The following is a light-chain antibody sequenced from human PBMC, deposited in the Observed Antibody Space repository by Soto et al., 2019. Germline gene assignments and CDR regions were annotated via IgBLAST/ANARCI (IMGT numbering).Light chain of an antibody. J-gene: IGKJ4*01. CDR3: QKYDSVPLT. CDR1: QSVSSD. V-gene: IGKV3-15*01. Sequence: EIVMTQSPATLSVSPGERATLSCRASQSVSSDLAWYHQKPGQAPRLLIYGASTRATGIPARFSGSGSGTEFTLSINSLQSEDVGTYYCQKYDSVPLTFGGGTKVDIK. CDR2: GAS.